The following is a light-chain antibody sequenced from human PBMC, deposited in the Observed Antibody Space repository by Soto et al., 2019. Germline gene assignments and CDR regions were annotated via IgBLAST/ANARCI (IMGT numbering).Light chain of an antibody. J-gene: IGLJ1*01. CDR3: AAWDASLNGYV. CDR2: SNY. CDR1: SSNIGSKT. Sequence: QSVLTQPPSASGPPGQRVTISCSRSSSNIGSKTVNWYQQLPGTAPKLLIYSNYQRPSGVPDRFSGSKSGTSASLAISGLQSEDEADYYCAAWDASLNGYVFGTGTKVTVL. V-gene: IGLV1-44*01.